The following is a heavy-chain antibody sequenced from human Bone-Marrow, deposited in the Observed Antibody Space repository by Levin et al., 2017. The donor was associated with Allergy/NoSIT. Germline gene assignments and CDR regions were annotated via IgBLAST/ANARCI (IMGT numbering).Heavy chain of an antibody. CDR3: AKDIGGAPGSSFSSYYHAMDV. CDR2: TSYDGGLK. CDR1: GFTFSNHG. V-gene: IGHV3-30*18. Sequence: GGSLRLSCSASGFTFSNHGMHWVRQAPGKGLEWVALTSYDGGLKYYAESVRGRFTISRDNSRKMLFLQMDSLRADDTALYYCAKDIGGAPGSSFSSYYHAMDVWGQGTTVTVSS. D-gene: IGHD3-10*01. J-gene: IGHJ6*02.